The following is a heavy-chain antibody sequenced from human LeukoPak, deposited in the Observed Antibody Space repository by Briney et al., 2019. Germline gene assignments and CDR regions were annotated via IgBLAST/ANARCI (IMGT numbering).Heavy chain of an antibody. CDR1: GGSISSSSYY. Sequence: SETLSLTCTVSGGSISSSSYYWGWIRQPPGKGLEWIGSIYYSGSTYYNPSLKSRVTISVDTSKNQFSLKLSSVTAADTAVYYCARVRFLEWLYGDFDYWGQGTLVTVSS. D-gene: IGHD3-3*01. CDR3: ARVRFLEWLYGDFDY. V-gene: IGHV4-39*01. CDR2: IYYSGST. J-gene: IGHJ4*02.